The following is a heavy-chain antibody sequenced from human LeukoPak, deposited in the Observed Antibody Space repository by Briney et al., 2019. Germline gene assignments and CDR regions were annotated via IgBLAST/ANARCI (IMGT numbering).Heavy chain of an antibody. CDR2: ISAYNGNT. V-gene: IGHV1-18*01. D-gene: IGHD2-2*01. Sequence: GASVKVSGKASGYTFTSYGISWVRQAPGQGLEWMGWISAYNGNTNYAQKLQGRVTMTTDTSTSTAYMELRSLRSDDTAVYYCAREPDIVVVPAARSRRFDPWGQGTLVTVS. J-gene: IGHJ5*02. CDR1: GYTFTSYG. CDR3: AREPDIVVVPAARSRRFDP.